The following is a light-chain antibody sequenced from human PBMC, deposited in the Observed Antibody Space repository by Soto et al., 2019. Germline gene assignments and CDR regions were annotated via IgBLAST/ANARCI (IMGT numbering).Light chain of an antibody. CDR2: GIS. CDR3: QQYITLPHT. Sequence: ENVLTQSPGTLSLSPGERVTLSCRASQRITNNFFAWYQQRPGQAPRLLIYGISNRATGIPDRFSGSGSGTDFTLTISRLEPEDSVVYYCQQYITLPHTFCQGTKLEVK. CDR1: QRITNNF. V-gene: IGKV3-20*01. J-gene: IGKJ2*01.